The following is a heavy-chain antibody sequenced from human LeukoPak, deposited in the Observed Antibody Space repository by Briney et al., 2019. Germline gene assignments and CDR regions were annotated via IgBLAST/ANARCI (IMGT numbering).Heavy chain of an antibody. CDR1: GYTFTSYA. CDR2: ISPIIGTA. V-gene: IGHV1-69*13. Sequence: SVKVSCKASGYTFTSYAISWVRQAPGQGLEWMGGISPIIGTANYAQKFQGRVTITADESTSTAYMELSSLRSEDTSVYYCARSTTGAPFDYWGQGTLVTVSS. J-gene: IGHJ4*02. CDR3: ARSTTGAPFDY. D-gene: IGHD1-1*01.